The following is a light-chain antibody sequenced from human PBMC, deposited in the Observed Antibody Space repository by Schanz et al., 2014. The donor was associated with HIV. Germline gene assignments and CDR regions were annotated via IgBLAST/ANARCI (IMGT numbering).Light chain of an antibody. CDR1: SSDIGGSDY. J-gene: IGLJ1*01. CDR3: SSFTSSSTL. V-gene: IGLV2-14*03. CDR2: DVR. Sequence: QSALTQPASVSGSPGQSITISCSGTSSDIGGSDYVSWYQQHPGRAPKVLIYDVRDRPSGVSNRFSGSKSGNTASLTISGLQTEDEADYYCSSFTSSSTLFGTGTKVTVL.